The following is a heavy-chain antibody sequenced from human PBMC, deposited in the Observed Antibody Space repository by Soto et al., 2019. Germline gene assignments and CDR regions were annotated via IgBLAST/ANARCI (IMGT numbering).Heavy chain of an antibody. Sequence: QVQLQQWGAGLLKPSETLSLTCAVYGGSFSGYYWSWIRQPPGKGLEWIGEINHSGSTNYNPSLKSRLTIXXDXSXXQFSLKMSSVTAADTAVYYCAREYCSGGSCYVVAYWGQGTLVTVSS. CDR2: INHSGST. D-gene: IGHD2-15*01. CDR3: AREYCSGGSCYVVAY. V-gene: IGHV4-34*01. CDR1: GGSFSGYY. J-gene: IGHJ4*02.